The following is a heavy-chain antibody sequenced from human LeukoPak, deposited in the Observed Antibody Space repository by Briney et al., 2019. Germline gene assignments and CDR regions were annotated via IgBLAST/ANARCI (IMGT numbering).Heavy chain of an antibody. Sequence: GGSLRLSCAASGFTFGDFAMHWVRQAPGKGLEWVALISFDGSNKYYADSVKGRFTISRDNSKNTLSLQMNSLRAEDTAVYYCAREQWLLLNYFDSWGQGTLVTVSS. D-gene: IGHD6-19*01. CDR3: AREQWLLLNYFDS. V-gene: IGHV3-30-3*01. CDR2: ISFDGSNK. CDR1: GFTFGDFA. J-gene: IGHJ4*02.